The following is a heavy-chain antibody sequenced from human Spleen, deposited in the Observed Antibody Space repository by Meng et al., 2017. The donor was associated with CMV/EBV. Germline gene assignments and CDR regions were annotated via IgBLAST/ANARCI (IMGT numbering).Heavy chain of an antibody. CDR2: LNPYSGGT. V-gene: IGHV1-2*02. CDR3: ARDGWRYGDSAFGY. J-gene: IGHJ4*02. D-gene: IGHD4-17*01. CDR1: GYTFTGYY. Sequence: ASVKVSCKASGYTFTGYYMHWVRQAPGQGLEWMGWLNPYSGGTNYAQKFQGRVTMTRDTSISTAYMELSSLRSDDTAVYYCARDGWRYGDSAFGYWGQGTLVTVSS.